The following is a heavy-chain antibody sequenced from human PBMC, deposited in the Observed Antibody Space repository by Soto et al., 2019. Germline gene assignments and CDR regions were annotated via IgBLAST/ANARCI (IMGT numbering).Heavy chain of an antibody. CDR1: GFTFSSYS. D-gene: IGHD3-10*01. CDR3: ARDPIYYVSGSYYYFNY. J-gene: IGHJ4*02. V-gene: IGHV3-21*01. CDR2: ISSTSDYI. Sequence: GGSLRLSCAASGFTFSSYSMNWVRQAPGKGLEWLSSISSTSDYISYADSVKGRFTISRDNAKNSLYLQMSSLRAEDTAVYYCARDPIYYVSGSYYYFNYWGQGALVTVSS.